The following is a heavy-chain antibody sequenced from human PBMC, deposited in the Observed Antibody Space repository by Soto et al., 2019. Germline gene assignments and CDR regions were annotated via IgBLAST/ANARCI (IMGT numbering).Heavy chain of an antibody. CDR3: ARGTWVRSAFDI. CDR2: INHSGST. CDR1: VESFSTYH. D-gene: IGHD3-10*01. V-gene: IGHV4-34*01. J-gene: IGHJ3*02. Sequence: QVQLQQWGAGLLKPSETLSLTCAVYVESFSTYHWSWIRQSPGKGREWIGEINHSGSTNYNPSLKSRVTISVDTSKNQFSLKLSSVTAADTAVYYCARGTWVRSAFDIWGQGTMVTVSS.